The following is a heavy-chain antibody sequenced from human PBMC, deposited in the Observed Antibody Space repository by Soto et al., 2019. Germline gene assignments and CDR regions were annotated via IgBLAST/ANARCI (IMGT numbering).Heavy chain of an antibody. CDR3: ARGYCSSTSCYGEDV. V-gene: IGHV4-31*03. Sequence: SETLSLTCTVSGGSISSGGYYWSWIRQHPGKGLEWIGYIYYSGSTYYNPSLKSRVTISVDTSKNQFSLKLSSVTAADTAVYYCARGYCSSTSCYGEDVWGQGTTVTVSS. J-gene: IGHJ6*02. D-gene: IGHD2-2*01. CDR1: GGSISSGGYY. CDR2: IYYSGST.